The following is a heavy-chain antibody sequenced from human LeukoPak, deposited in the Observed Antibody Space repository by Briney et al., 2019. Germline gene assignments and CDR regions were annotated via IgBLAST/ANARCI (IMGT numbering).Heavy chain of an antibody. J-gene: IGHJ5*02. D-gene: IGHD6-6*01. V-gene: IGHV1-46*01. CDR3: ARERYSSSSGFDP. CDR1: GYTFTSYY. CDR2: INPSGGST. Sequence: ASVKVSCKASGYTFTSYYMHWVRQAPGQGLEWKGIINPSGGSTNYAQKFQGRVTITADKSTSTAYMELSSLRSEDTAVYYCARERYSSSSGFDPWGHGTLVTVSS.